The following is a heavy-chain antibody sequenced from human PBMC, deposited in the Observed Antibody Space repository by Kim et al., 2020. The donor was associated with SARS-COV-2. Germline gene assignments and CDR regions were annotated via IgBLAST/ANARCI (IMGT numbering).Heavy chain of an antibody. Sequence: SETLSLTCTVSGGSISSGGYYWSWIRQHPGKGLEWIGYIYYSGSTYYNTSLKSRVTISVDTSKNQFSLKLSSVTAADTAVYYCAREGITMVRGVDPWGQGTLVTVSS. CDR2: IYYSGST. V-gene: IGHV4-31*03. J-gene: IGHJ5*02. CDR3: AREGITMVRGVDP. D-gene: IGHD3-10*01. CDR1: GGSISSGGYY.